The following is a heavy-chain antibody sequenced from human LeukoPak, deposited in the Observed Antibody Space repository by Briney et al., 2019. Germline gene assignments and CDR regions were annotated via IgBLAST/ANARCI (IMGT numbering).Heavy chain of an antibody. CDR3: AREPLWFGELWPYYFDY. V-gene: IGHV1-18*01. J-gene: IGHJ4*02. D-gene: IGHD3-10*01. Sequence: GASVKVSCKASGYTFTSYGISWVRQAPGQGLEWMGWISAYNGNTNYAQKLQGRVTMTTDTSTSTAYMELRSLRSDDTAVYYCAREPLWFGELWPYYFDYWGQGTLVTVSS. CDR1: GYTFTSYG. CDR2: ISAYNGNT.